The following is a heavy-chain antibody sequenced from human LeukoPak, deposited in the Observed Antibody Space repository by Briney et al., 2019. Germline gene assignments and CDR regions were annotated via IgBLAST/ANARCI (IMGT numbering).Heavy chain of an antibody. J-gene: IGHJ5*02. Sequence: GGSLRLSCAASGFTFSSYWMHWVRQAPGKGLVWVSRINSDGSSTSYADSVKGRFTISRDNAKNSLYLQMNSLRAEDTAVYYCARAPVRRITMVRGVSPYNWFDPWGQGTLVTVSS. CDR3: ARAPVRRITMVRGVSPYNWFDP. D-gene: IGHD3-10*01. V-gene: IGHV3-74*01. CDR2: INSDGSST. CDR1: GFTFSSYW.